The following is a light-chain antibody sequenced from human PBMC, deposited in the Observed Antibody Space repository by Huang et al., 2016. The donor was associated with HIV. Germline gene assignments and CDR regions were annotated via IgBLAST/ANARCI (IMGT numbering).Light chain of an antibody. CDR2: DAS. J-gene: IGKJ2*01. V-gene: IGKV3-11*01. CDR1: QSVSSH. Sequence: EIVLTQSPATLSLSPGARATLSCRASQSVSSHLAWYQQKPGQAPRLLIDDASNRANGIPVRFSGSGSGTDFTLTIGSLEPGDSAIYYCQHRSNWPPYTFGQGTKLEIK. CDR3: QHRSNWPPYT.